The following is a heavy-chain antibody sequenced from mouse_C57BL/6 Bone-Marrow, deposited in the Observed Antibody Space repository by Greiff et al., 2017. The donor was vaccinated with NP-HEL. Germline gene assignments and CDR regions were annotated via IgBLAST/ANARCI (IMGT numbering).Heavy chain of an antibody. CDR2: IDPENGDT. D-gene: IGHD2-4*01. V-gene: IGHV14-4*01. CDR1: GFNIKDDY. Sequence: EVKLMESGAELVRPGASVKLSCTASGFNIKDDYMHWVKQRPEQGLEWIGWIDPENGDTEYASKFQGKATITADTSSNTAYLQLSSLTSEDTAVYYCTTGYDYDGDWFAYWGQGTMVTVSA. CDR3: TTGYDYDGDWFAY. J-gene: IGHJ3*01.